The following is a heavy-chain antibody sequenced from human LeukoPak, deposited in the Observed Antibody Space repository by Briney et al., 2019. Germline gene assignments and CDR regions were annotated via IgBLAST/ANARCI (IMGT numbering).Heavy chain of an antibody. CDR2: MNPNSGNT. D-gene: IGHD3-10*01. CDR1: GYTFTSYD. V-gene: IGHV1-8*01. CDR3: ARGITMVLGVFYFDY. J-gene: IGHJ4*02. Sequence: GASVKVSCKASGYTFTSYDINWVRQATGQGLEWMGWMNPNSGNTGYAQKFLGRVTMTRNTSISTAYMELSSLRSEDTAVYYCARGITMVLGVFYFDYWGQGTLVTVSS.